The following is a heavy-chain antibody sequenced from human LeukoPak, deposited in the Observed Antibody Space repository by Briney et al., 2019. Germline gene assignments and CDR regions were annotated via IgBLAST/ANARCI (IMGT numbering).Heavy chain of an antibody. Sequence: GEPLKISCQGSGYTFTSYWIGWVRQLPGKGLEWMGITYRGDSDTRYSPSFQGQVTVSADKSISTAYLQWSSLKASDTAVYYCARLLYYDSSGYYYGPFDYWGQGTLVTVSS. CDR3: ARLLYYDSSGYYYGPFDY. CDR2: TYRGDSDT. V-gene: IGHV5-51*01. J-gene: IGHJ4*02. CDR1: GYTFTSYW. D-gene: IGHD3-22*01.